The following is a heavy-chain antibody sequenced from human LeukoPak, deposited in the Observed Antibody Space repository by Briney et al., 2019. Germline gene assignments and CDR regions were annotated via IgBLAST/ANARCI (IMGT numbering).Heavy chain of an antibody. V-gene: IGHV3-33*01. Sequence: GGSLRLSCAASGFTFSSYGMHWVRQAPGKGLEWVAVIWYDGSNKYYADSVKGRFTISRDNSKNTLYLQMNSLRAEDTAVYYCASEGYRNAFDIWGQGTMVTVSS. CDR1: GFTFSSYG. D-gene: IGHD3-16*02. J-gene: IGHJ3*02. CDR3: ASEGYRNAFDI. CDR2: IWYDGSNK.